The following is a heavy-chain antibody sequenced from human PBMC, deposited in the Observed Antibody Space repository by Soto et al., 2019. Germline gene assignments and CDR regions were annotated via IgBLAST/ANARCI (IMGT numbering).Heavy chain of an antibody. CDR2: INPNGGVT. Sequence: QVQLVQSGAEVKKPGASVTVSGRSSGDTFNDYYIHWLRQAPGQALEWMGWINPNGGVTKYAQKFQGWVTMTRDTSIRTVYMQLSRLRSDDTAVYYCARESGGASATLDYYYFYMDVWGTGTTVTVSS. CDR3: ARESGGASATLDYYYFYMDV. V-gene: IGHV1-2*04. J-gene: IGHJ6*03. CDR1: GDTFNDYY. D-gene: IGHD1-26*01.